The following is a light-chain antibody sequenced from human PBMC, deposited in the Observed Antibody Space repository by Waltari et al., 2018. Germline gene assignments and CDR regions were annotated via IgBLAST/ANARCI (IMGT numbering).Light chain of an antibody. Sequence: QSALTQPRSVSGSPGPSVTISCTGASTNIGGYNYVSWYQQHPGKARKLIIYDVTKRPSGVPDRFSGSKSGDTASLTISGLQAEDEADYYCCSYAGTSPFGTGTKVTVL. V-gene: IGLV2-11*01. J-gene: IGLJ1*01. CDR3: CSYAGTSP. CDR2: DVT. CDR1: STNIGGYNY.